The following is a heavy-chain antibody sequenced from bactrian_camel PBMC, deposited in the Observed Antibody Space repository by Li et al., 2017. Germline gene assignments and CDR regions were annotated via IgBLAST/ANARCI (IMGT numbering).Heavy chain of an antibody. D-gene: IGHD3*01. Sequence: VQLVESGGGSVQAGGSLRLSCAAPGYRYDTYCMGWFRQAPGKAREGVARIGSTSGTAFIADSVKGRFTISQDNAKNEVYLQVDSLRPEDTAMYYCAAGWSFGMGTLLRRHYNYWGQGTQVTVS. CDR1: GYRYDTYC. CDR2: IGSTSGTA. J-gene: IGHJ4*01. V-gene: IGHV3S63*01. CDR3: AAGWSFGMGTLLRRHYNY.